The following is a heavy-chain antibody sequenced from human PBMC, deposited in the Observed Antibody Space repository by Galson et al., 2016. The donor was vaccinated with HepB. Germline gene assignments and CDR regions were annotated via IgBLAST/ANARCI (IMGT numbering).Heavy chain of an antibody. CDR2: ISAHNGDT. D-gene: IGHD6-6*01. CDR3: ARGPSISSSMYYWYFDH. Sequence: SVKVSCKASGYTFTSYGLSWVRQAPGQRLEWMGWISAHNGDTKYAQTVQGRITMTTNTSTNTFYMDLTNLRSDDTAVDYCARGPSISSSMYYWYFDHWGRGTLVTFSS. J-gene: IGHJ2*01. V-gene: IGHV1-18*04. CDR1: GYTFTSYG.